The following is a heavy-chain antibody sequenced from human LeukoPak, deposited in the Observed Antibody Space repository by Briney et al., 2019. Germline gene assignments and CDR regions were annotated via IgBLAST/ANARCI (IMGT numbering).Heavy chain of an antibody. CDR1: GYTFTSYG. Sequence: PQVKVSCKASGYTFTSYGISWVRQAPGQGLEWMGWISAYNGNTNYAQKLQGRVTMTTDTSTSTAYMELRSLRSDDTAVYFCAREGYYDSSGYLTFDPWGQGTLVTVSS. CDR3: AREGYYDSSGYLTFDP. D-gene: IGHD3-22*01. J-gene: IGHJ5*02. CDR2: ISAYNGNT. V-gene: IGHV1-18*01.